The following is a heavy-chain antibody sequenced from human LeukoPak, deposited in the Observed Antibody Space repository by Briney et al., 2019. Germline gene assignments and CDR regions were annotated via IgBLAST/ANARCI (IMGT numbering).Heavy chain of an antibody. V-gene: IGHV4-34*01. CDR2: INHSGST. Sequence: TPSETLSLTCAVYGGSFSGYYWSWIRQPPGKGLEWIGEINHSGSTNYNPSLKSRVTISVDTSKNQFSLKLSSVTAADTAVYYCARHILEEHWFDPWGLGTLVIVSS. D-gene: IGHD1-1*01. CDR1: GGSFSGYY. J-gene: IGHJ5*02. CDR3: ARHILEEHWFDP.